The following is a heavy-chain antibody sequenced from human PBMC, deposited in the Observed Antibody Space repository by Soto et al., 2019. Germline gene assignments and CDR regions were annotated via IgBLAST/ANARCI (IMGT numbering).Heavy chain of an antibody. CDR1: GFTFSSYA. V-gene: IGHV3-23*01. Sequence: EVQLLESGGGLVQPGGSLRLSCAASGFTFSSYAMSWVRQAPGKGLEWVSAISGSGGSTYYADSVKGRFTISRDNSKNPLYLQMNSLRAEDTAVYYCAKGRDVVVTAIPATQHWGQGTLVTVSS. J-gene: IGHJ1*01. CDR3: AKGRDVVVTAIPATQH. D-gene: IGHD2-21*02. CDR2: ISGSGGST.